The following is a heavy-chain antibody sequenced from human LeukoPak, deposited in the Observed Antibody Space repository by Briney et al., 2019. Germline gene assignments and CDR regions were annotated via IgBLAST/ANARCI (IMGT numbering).Heavy chain of an antibody. Sequence: GGSLRLSCAASGFTVSSNYMSWVRQAPGKGLDWVSVIYSGGSTYYADSVKGRFTISRDNSKNTLYLQMNSLRAEDTAEYYCARDRPDTYYYYGMDVWGQGTTVTVSS. CDR1: GFTVSSNY. D-gene: IGHD3-9*01. J-gene: IGHJ6*02. CDR2: IYSGGST. V-gene: IGHV3-66*01. CDR3: ARDRPDTYYYYGMDV.